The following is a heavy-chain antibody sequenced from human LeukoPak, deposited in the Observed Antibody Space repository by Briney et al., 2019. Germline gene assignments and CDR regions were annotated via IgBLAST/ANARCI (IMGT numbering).Heavy chain of an antibody. CDR1: GGSISSYY. Sequence: PSETLSLTCTVSGGSISSYYWSWIRQPPGKGLEWIGYIYYSGSTNYNPSLKSRVTISVDTSKNQFSLKLSSVTAADTAVYYCAGRRASTIYYGMDVWGQGTTVTVSS. CDR3: AGRRASTIYYGMDV. CDR2: IYYSGST. D-gene: IGHD2/OR15-2a*01. J-gene: IGHJ6*02. V-gene: IGHV4-59*01.